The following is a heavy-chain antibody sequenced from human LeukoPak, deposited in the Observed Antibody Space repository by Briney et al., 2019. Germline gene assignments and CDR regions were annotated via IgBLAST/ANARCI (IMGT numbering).Heavy chain of an antibody. CDR1: GGSISSYY. CDR3: ARLGDRYWYFEL. J-gene: IGHJ2*01. CDR2: IFYSGTT. D-gene: IGHD3-3*01. V-gene: IGHV4-59*08. Sequence: SETLSLTCTVSGGSISSYYWSWIRQSPGKGPEWIGYIFYSGTTNYNPSLKSRVTISVDTSRNQFSLSLRSVSAADTAVYYCARLGDRYWYFELWGRGTLVTVSS.